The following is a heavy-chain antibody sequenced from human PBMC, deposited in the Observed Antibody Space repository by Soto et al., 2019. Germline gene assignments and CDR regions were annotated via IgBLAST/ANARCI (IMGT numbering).Heavy chain of an antibody. V-gene: IGHV3-23*01. J-gene: IGHJ5*01. Sequence: AGGSLRLSCAASGFSFSSHAITWVRQAPGKGLEWVSVISASGNTPHYADSVKGRFTVSRDNSKSTLYLQMDSLRADDTAIYYCAKDLMYSNNWFDSWGQGTLVTVSS. CDR1: GFSFSSHA. CDR3: AKDLMYSNNWFDS. CDR2: ISASGNTP. D-gene: IGHD4-4*01.